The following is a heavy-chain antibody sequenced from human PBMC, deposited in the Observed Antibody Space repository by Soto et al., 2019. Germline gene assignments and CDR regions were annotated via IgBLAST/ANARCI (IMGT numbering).Heavy chain of an antibody. J-gene: IGHJ2*01. CDR1: GGSISSGGYH. D-gene: IGHD2-21*02. CDR3: ARLFGVVVTAIGLWYFDL. CDR2: IYYSGST. V-gene: IGHV4-31*03. Sequence: QVQLQESGPGLVKPSQTLSLTCTVSGGSISSGGYHWSWIRQHPGKGLEWIGYIYYSGSTYYNPSLKSRVTISVDTSKNQFSLKLSSVTAADTAVYYCARLFGVVVTAIGLWYFDLWGRGTLVTVSS.